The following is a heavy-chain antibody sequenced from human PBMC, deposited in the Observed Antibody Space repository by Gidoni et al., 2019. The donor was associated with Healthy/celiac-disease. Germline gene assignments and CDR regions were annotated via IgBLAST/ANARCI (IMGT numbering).Heavy chain of an antibody. CDR2: ISGSGGST. CDR1: GFTFSSYA. V-gene: IGHV3-23*01. Sequence: EVQLLESGGGLVQPGGSLRLSCAASGFTFSSYAMSWVRQAPGKGLEWVSAISGSGGSTYYADSVKGRFTISRDNSKNTLYLQMNSLRAEDTAVYYCATIPSGLIVVVVAAPYYFDYWGQGTLVTVSS. D-gene: IGHD2-15*01. J-gene: IGHJ4*02. CDR3: ATIPSGLIVVVVAAPYYFDY.